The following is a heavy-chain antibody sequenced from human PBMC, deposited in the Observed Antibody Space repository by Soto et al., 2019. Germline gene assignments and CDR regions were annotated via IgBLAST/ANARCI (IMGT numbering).Heavy chain of an antibody. Sequence: LRLSCAASGFTFSSYAMSWVRQAPGKGLEWVSAISGSGGSTYYADSLKGRSTISRDNSKNTLYLQMNSLRAEDTAVYYCAKDNKNWNDDGYWGQGTLVTVSS. CDR3: AKDNKNWNDDGY. J-gene: IGHJ4*02. D-gene: IGHD1-1*01. CDR1: GFTFSSYA. CDR2: ISGSGGST. V-gene: IGHV3-23*01.